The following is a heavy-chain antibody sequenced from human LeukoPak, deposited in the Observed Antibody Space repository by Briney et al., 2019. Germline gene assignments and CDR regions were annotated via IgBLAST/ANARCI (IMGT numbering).Heavy chain of an antibody. V-gene: IGHV4-31*03. J-gene: IGHJ6*02. CDR3: ARGGPDYDSDQPMDV. CDR1: GGSISSGGYY. Sequence: SETLSLTCTVSGGSISSGGYYWSWIRQHPGKGLAWIGYIYYSGSTYYNPSLKSRVTISVDTSKNQFSLKLSSVTAADTAVYYCARGGPDYDSDQPMDVWGQGTTVTVSS. D-gene: IGHD3-22*01. CDR2: IYYSGST.